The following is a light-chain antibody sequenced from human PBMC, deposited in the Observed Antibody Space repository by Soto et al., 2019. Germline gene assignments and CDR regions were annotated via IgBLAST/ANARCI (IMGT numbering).Light chain of an antibody. V-gene: IGLV7-43*01. Sequence: QAVVTQEPSLTVSPGGTVTLTCASSTGAVTSDYYQNWFQQKPGQVHRALIYSTSKTHSWTPARFSGSLLGGKAALTLSGVQPEDEAEYYCLLYYGGVRVFGGGTKLTVL. J-gene: IGLJ2*01. CDR1: TGAVTSDYY. CDR3: LLYYGGVRV. CDR2: STS.